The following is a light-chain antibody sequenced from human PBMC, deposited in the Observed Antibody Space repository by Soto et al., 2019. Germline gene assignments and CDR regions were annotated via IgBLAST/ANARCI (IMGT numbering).Light chain of an antibody. CDR1: QSISTF. Sequence: DIQMTQSPSSLSASVGDRVTITCRASQSISTFLNWYQQKPAKAPKLLIYAASSLQSGVPSRFSGSGSGTDFTLTITSLQSEDFATYYCQHTYNIPLTFGQGTKVEIK. V-gene: IGKV1-39*01. CDR2: AAS. CDR3: QHTYNIPLT. J-gene: IGKJ1*01.